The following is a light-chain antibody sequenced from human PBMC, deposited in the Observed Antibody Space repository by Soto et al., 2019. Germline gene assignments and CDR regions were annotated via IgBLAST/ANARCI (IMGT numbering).Light chain of an antibody. CDR2: KAS. CDR3: QQYNSYGT. CDR1: QSISSW. V-gene: IGKV1-5*03. J-gene: IGKJ1*01. Sequence: DIQMTQSPSTLSASVGDRVTITCRASQSISSWLAWYQQKPGKAPKLLIYKASSLESGVPSRFSGSGSGTEFNLTISSMQPDDFATYYCQQYNSYGTFGQETKVEIK.